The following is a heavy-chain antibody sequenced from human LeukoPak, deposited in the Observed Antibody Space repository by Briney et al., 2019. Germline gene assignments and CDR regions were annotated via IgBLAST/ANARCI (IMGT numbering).Heavy chain of an antibody. CDR2: ISDNAYTT. J-gene: IGHJ4*02. Sequence: GGSLRLSCAASGFTFSTYAMSWVRQATGRGLEWVSSISDNAYTTYYADSVRGRFTISRDNSKNTLYLQMIGLRAEDTAIYFCAKYYYDSSGYYDAAPLDSWGQGTLVTVFS. CDR1: GFTFSTYA. V-gene: IGHV3-23*01. CDR3: AKYYYDSSGYYDAAPLDS. D-gene: IGHD3-22*01.